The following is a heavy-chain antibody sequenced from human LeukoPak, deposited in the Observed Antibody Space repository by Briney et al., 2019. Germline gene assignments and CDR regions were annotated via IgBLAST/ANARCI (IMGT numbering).Heavy chain of an antibody. CDR3: ARNLWDSSSDSFDP. CDR2: IYTSGST. J-gene: IGHJ5*02. D-gene: IGHD6-6*01. Sequence: SQTLSLTCTVSGGSISSGSYYWSWIRQPAGKGLEWIGRIYTSGSTNYNPSLKSRVTISVDTSKNQFSLKLSSVTAADTAVYYCARNLWDSSSDSFDPWGQGTLVTVSS. V-gene: IGHV4-61*02. CDR1: GGSISSGSYY.